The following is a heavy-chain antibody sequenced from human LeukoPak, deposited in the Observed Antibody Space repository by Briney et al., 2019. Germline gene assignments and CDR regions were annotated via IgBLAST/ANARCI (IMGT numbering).Heavy chain of an antibody. CDR3: ARDWGGGDSFDY. CDR2: IYASGST. CDR1: GGAISSYY. V-gene: IGHV4-4*07. Sequence: SETLSLTCTVPGGAISSYYWSWIRQPTGKGLEWIGRIYASGSTNYNSSLKSRVTISVDKSKSQFSLKLSSVTAADTAVYYCARDWGGGDSFDYWGQRTLVTVSS. D-gene: IGHD2-21*02. J-gene: IGHJ4*02.